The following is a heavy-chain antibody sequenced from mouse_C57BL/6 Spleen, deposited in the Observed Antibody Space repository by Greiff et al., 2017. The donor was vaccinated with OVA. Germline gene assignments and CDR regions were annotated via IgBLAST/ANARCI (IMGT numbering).Heavy chain of an antibody. CDR1: GFTFSSYA. CDR3: ARELGYDYQFPPWFAY. J-gene: IGHJ3*01. D-gene: IGHD2-4*01. CDR2: ISDGGSYT. V-gene: IGHV5-4*03. Sequence: DVKLVESGGGLVKPGGSLKLSCAASGFTFSSYAMSWVRQTPEKRLEWVATISDGGSYTYYPDNVKGRFTISRDNAKNNLYLQMSHLKSEDTAMYYCARELGYDYQFPPWFAYWGQGTLVTVSA.